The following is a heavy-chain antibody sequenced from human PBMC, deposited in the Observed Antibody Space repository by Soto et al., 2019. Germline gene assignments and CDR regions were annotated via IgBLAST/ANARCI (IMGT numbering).Heavy chain of an antibody. Sequence: PGGSLRLSCEASGFTFSIYGMHWVRHAPGKGLEWVAIIWNDGSNEYYADSVKGRFTISRDNSKNTLYLQVSNLRAEDTAVYFCARDQTDSGGYSDSWGQGTLVTVSS. CDR3: ARDQTDSGGYSDS. V-gene: IGHV3-33*01. D-gene: IGHD3-22*01. CDR1: GFTFSIYG. J-gene: IGHJ4*02. CDR2: IWNDGSNE.